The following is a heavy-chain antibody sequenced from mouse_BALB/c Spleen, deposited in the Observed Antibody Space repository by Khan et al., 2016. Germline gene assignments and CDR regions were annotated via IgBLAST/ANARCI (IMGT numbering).Heavy chain of an antibody. CDR2: INTHSGVP. Sequence: LVESGPELKKPGETVRISCKASGYTFTTAGMQWVQKMPGKGLKWIGWINTHSGVPKYAEDFKGRFALSLETSASTAYLEISNLKNEDTATYFCAREPYAMDYWGQGTSVTVSA. CDR1: GYTFTTAG. D-gene: IGHD6-1*01. CDR3: AREPYAMDY. V-gene: IGHV9-4*02. J-gene: IGHJ4*01.